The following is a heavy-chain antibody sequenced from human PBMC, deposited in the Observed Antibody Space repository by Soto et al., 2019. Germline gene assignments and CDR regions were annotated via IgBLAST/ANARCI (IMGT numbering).Heavy chain of an antibody. CDR3: AKPYYYDSSGYPVPDY. CDR1: GFTFSSYG. D-gene: IGHD3-22*01. J-gene: IGHJ4*02. CDR2: ISYDGSTK. V-gene: IGHV3-30*18. Sequence: PGGSLRLSCAASGFTFSSYGMHWVRQAPGKGLEWVAVISYDGSTKYYADSVKGRLTISRDNCTNTLYLQMNSLRAEDTAVYYCAKPYYYDSSGYPVPDYWGQGTLVTVSS.